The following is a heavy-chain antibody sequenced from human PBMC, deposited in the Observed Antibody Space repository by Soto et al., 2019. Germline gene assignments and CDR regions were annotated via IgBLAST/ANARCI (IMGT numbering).Heavy chain of an antibody. CDR3: ARGGGYDYPSNAFDI. J-gene: IGHJ3*02. CDR1: GFTFSSYD. V-gene: IGHV3-13*04. D-gene: IGHD5-12*01. CDR2: IGTAGDT. Sequence: EVQLVESGGGLVQPGGSLRLSCAASGFTFSSYDMHWVRQATGKGLEWVSAIGTAGDTYYPGSVKGRFTISRENAKNSLYLQMNRLRAGDTAVYYCARGGGYDYPSNAFDIWGQGTMVTVSS.